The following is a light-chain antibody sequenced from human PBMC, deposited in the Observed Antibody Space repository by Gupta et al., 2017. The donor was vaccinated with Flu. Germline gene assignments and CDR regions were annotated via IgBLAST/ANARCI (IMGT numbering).Light chain of an antibody. CDR2: EDT. CDR3: QSYDRTNCLMV. V-gene: IGLV6-57*01. Sequence: SSCTRSSGSIASNYVQWYQQRPGSSPTSVIYEDTQRPSGVPDRFSGSIDSSSNSASLTISGLKTEDEADYYCQSYDRTNCLMVFGGGTKLTVL. CDR1: SGSIASNY. J-gene: IGLJ2*01.